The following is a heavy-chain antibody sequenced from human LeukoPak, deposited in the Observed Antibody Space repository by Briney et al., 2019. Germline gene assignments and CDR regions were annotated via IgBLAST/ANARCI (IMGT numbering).Heavy chain of an antibody. Sequence: SETLSLTCAVYGGSFSGYYWSWIRQPPGKGLEWIGEINHSGSTNYNPSLKSRVTISVDRSKNQFSLKLSSVTAADTAVYYCARGGDFWSGYYPTGPWGQGTLVTVSS. J-gene: IGHJ5*02. CDR1: GGSFSGYY. V-gene: IGHV4-34*01. CDR3: ARGGDFWSGYYPTGP. D-gene: IGHD3-3*01. CDR2: INHSGST.